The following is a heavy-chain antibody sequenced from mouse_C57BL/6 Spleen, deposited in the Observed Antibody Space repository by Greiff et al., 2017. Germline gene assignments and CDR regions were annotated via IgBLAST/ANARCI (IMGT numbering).Heavy chain of an antibody. CDR2: INPNNGGT. J-gene: IGHJ1*03. CDR1: GYTFTDSN. Sequence: VQLQQSGPELVKPGASVKMSCKASGYTFTDSNMHWVKQSHGKSLEWIGYINPNNGGTSYNQKFKGKATLTVNKSSSTAYMEIRSLTSEDSAVYYCAVPYYGSIYWYFDVWGTGTTVTVSS. CDR3: AVPYYGSIYWYFDV. D-gene: IGHD1-1*01. V-gene: IGHV1-22*01.